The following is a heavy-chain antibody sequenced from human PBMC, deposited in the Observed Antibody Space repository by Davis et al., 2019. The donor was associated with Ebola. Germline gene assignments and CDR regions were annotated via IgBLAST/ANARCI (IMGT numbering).Heavy chain of an antibody. V-gene: IGHV3-33*01. CDR1: GFTFSSYG. D-gene: IGHD1-26*01. Sequence: PGGSLRLSCAASGFTFSSYGMHWVRQAPGKGLEWVAVIWYDGSNKNYADSVKCRFTISRDNSKNTLYLQMDSLRAEDTALYYCARASGSAGEYFQHWGQGTLVTVSS. J-gene: IGHJ1*01. CDR2: IWYDGSNK. CDR3: ARASGSAGEYFQH.